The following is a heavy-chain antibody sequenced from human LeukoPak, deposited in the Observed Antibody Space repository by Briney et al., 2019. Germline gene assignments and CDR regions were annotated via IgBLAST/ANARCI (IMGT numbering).Heavy chain of an antibody. CDR1: GYTFTSYG. D-gene: IGHD3-10*01. CDR2: ISAYNGNT. Sequence: ASVTVSCKASGYTFTSYGISWVRQAPGQGLEWMGWISAYNGNTNYAQKLQGRVTMTTDTSTSTAYMELRSLRSEDTAVYYCARGTMVRGVIITPNYYYYYMDVWGKGTTVTVSS. V-gene: IGHV1-18*01. J-gene: IGHJ6*03. CDR3: ARGTMVRGVIITPNYYYYYMDV.